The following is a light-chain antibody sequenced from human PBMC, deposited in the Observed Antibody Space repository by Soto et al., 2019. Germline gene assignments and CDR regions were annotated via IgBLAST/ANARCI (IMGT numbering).Light chain of an antibody. CDR1: SSNIGAGYD. CDR3: QSYDSSLSGSV. Sequence: QSVLTQPPSVSGAPGQRVTISCTGSSSNIGAGYDVHWYQKFPGTAPKLLIYVISNRPSGVPDRFSGSKSGTSASLAITGLQAEDEADYYCQSYDSSLSGSVFGGGTKLTVL. J-gene: IGLJ3*02. V-gene: IGLV1-40*01. CDR2: VIS.